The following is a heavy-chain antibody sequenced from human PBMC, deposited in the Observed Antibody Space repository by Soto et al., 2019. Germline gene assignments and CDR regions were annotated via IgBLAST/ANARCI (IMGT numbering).Heavy chain of an antibody. CDR1: GYTFSSYD. V-gene: IGHV1-8*01. D-gene: IGHD1-1*01. Sequence: VASVKSSCKASGYTFSSYDMYWVRQATGQGLEWMGWMNPNTGNSGYAQTFQGRVTVTSDTSINTVYMELSSLRSEDTAVYYCARRAESNGWNGFGADKYYFDFWGQGTLVTVSS. CDR3: ARRAESNGWNGFGADKYYFDF. J-gene: IGHJ4*02. CDR2: MNPNTGNS.